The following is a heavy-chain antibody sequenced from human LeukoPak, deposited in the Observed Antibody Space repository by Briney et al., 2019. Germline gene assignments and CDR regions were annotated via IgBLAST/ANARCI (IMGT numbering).Heavy chain of an antibody. D-gene: IGHD6-19*01. CDR1: GFPVSSYG. V-gene: IGHV3-23*01. J-gene: IGHJ4*02. CDR3: AKGSGSGWYRGLDF. CDR2: LSGSGGST. Sequence: GGSLRLSCAASGFPVSSYGMGWVRQAPGKGLEWVSALSGSGGSTYYAHSVKGRFTISRDNSKNTLYLQMNSLRAEDTAVYYCAKGSGSGWYRGLDFWGQGTLVTVSS.